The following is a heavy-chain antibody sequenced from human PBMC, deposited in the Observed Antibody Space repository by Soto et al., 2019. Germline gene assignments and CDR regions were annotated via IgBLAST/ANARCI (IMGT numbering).Heavy chain of an antibody. CDR3: ASDSSLGTTLYYHLES. D-gene: IGHD1-26*01. CDR1: GFSFSSYA. Sequence: GGSLRLSCAASGFSFSSYAMNWVRQAPGKGLEWLSYISASSTAIDYAASVEGRFTVARDNARNSLFLQMNNLRDDDSGLYYCASDSSLGTTLYYHLESWGQGALVTVSS. CDR2: ISASSTAI. V-gene: IGHV3-48*02. J-gene: IGHJ4*02.